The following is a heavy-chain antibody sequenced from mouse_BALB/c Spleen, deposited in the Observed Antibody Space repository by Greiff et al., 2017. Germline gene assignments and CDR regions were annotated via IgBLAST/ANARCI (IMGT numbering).Heavy chain of an antibody. CDR3: TRRN. J-gene: IGHJ3*01. CDR2: INPSNGRT. V-gene: IGHV1S81*02. CDR1: GYTFTSYW. Sequence: QVQLQQPGAELVKPGASVKLSCKASGYTFTSYWMHWVKQRPGQGLEWIGEINPSNGRTNYNEKFKSKATLTVDKSSSTAYMELSSLTSEDSAVYYCTRRNWGQGTLVTVSA.